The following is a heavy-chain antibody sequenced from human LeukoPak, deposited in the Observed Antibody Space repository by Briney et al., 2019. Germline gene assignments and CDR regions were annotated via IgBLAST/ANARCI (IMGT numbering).Heavy chain of an antibody. Sequence: PSETLSLTCTVSGGSISSYYWSWIRQPPGKGLEWIGYITYSGSTNYNPSLKSRVTISVDTSKNQFSLKLSSVTAADTAVYYCAAHYGSGSPVDYWGQGTLVTVSS. D-gene: IGHD3-10*01. CDR2: ITYSGST. CDR3: AAHYGSGSPVDY. CDR1: GGSISSYY. V-gene: IGHV4-59*01. J-gene: IGHJ4*02.